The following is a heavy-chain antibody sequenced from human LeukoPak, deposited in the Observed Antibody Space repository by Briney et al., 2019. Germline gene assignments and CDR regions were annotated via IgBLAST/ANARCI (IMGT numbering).Heavy chain of an antibody. D-gene: IGHD1-20*01. CDR2: ISYDGSDK. CDR3: ARITSLYYFDY. V-gene: IGHV3-30*03. J-gene: IGHJ4*02. CDR1: GFTFSSYS. Sequence: GGALRLSCVASGFTFSSYSMYWVRQAPGKGREWVALISYDGSDKYYADTVKGRFTISRDNSKNTLLLQMSSLSDDDTAGYLCARITSLYYFDYWGQGTLVTVSS.